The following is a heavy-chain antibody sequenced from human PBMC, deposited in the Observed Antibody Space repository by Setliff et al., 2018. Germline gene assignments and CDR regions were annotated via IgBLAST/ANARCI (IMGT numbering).Heavy chain of an antibody. Sequence: SVKVSCKASGGTFSIYTISWVRQAPGQGLEWMGRIIPIFGTANYAQKFQGRVTITADESTSTAYMELSSLRSEDTAVYYCARGRHPPWSGYPYYYMDVWGKGTTVTVSS. J-gene: IGHJ6*03. CDR2: IIPIFGTA. V-gene: IGHV1-69*13. CDR1: GGTFSIYT. CDR3: ARGRHPPWSGYPYYYMDV. D-gene: IGHD3-3*01.